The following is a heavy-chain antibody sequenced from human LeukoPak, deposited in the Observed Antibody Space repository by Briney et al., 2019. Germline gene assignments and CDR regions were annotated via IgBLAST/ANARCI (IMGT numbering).Heavy chain of an antibody. D-gene: IGHD2-15*01. CDR1: GFTFSSYS. Sequence: GGSLRLSCAASGFTFSSYSMNWVRQAPGKGLEWVSSISSSSSYIYYADSVKGRFTISRDNAKNSLYLQMNSLRAEDTAVYYCARARQRCFGGFDYWGRGPLVTVSS. CDR2: ISSSSSYI. J-gene: IGHJ4*02. V-gene: IGHV3-21*01. CDR3: ARARQRCFGGFDY.